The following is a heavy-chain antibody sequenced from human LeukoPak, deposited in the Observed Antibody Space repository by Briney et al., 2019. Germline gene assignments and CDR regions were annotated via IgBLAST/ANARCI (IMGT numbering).Heavy chain of an antibody. CDR2: IYSSGTT. Sequence: EASETLVNTCAVSGASISDEYWSWIRQPPGKGLEWIGYIYSSGTTNYNPSLRSRVAISVDTSKNQLSLKLNSVTAADTAVYYCARGERYLVRGLDYWGQGMLVTVSS. D-gene: IGHD1-1*01. CDR1: GASISDEY. V-gene: IGHV4-59*08. J-gene: IGHJ4*02. CDR3: ARGERYLVRGLDY.